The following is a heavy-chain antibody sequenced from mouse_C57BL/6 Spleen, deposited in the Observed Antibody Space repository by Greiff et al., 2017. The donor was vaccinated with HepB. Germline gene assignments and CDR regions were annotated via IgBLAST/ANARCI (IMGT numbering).Heavy chain of an antibody. V-gene: IGHV5-4*01. D-gene: IGHD1-1*01. J-gene: IGHJ2*01. CDR3: AKDRVTTVVGDYFDY. CDR1: GFTFSSYA. CDR2: ISDGGSYT. Sequence: EVMLVESGGGLVKPGGSLKLSCAASGFTFSSYAMSWVRQTPEKRLEWVATISDGGSYTYYPDNVKGRFTISRDNAKNNLYMQMSHLKSEDTAMYYCAKDRVTTVVGDYFDYWGQGTTLTVSS.